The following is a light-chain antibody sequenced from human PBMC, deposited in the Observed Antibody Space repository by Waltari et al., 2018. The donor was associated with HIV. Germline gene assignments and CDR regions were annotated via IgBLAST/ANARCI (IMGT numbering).Light chain of an antibody. Sequence: QSALTQPASVSASPGQPITISCPGPSSDVGSYDLVPWYQKHPDKAPKLIFYEVSKRPSGVSNRFSGSKSGNTASLTISGLQAEDEADYYCCSYAGSSTHVFGGGTKVTVL. CDR2: EVS. CDR3: CSYAGSSTHV. V-gene: IGLV2-23*02. J-gene: IGLJ1*01. CDR1: SSDVGSYDL.